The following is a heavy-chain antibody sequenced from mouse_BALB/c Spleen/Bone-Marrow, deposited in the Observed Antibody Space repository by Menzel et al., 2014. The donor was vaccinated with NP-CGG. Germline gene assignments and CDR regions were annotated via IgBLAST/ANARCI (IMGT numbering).Heavy chain of an antibody. CDR2: IYPGDGDT. CDR1: GYAFSSYW. V-gene: IGHV1-80*01. CDR3: ARRGYYYGSSYVDY. D-gene: IGHD1-1*01. J-gene: IGHJ2*01. Sequence: VKLVESGAELVRPGSSVKISCKASGYAFSSYWMNWVKQRPGQGLEWIGQIYPGDGDTNHNGKFKGKATLTADKSSSTAYMQLSSLTSEDSAVYFCARRGYYYGSSYVDYWGQGTTLTVSS.